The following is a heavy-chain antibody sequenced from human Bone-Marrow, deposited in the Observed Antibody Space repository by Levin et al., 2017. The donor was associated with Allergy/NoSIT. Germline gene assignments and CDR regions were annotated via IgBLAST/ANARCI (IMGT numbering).Heavy chain of an antibody. V-gene: IGHV2-70*01. CDR3: ARIRRTDDAFDI. J-gene: IGHJ3*02. CDR1: GFSLATRGMS. Sequence: SGPTLVKPTETLTLTCTFSGFSLATRGMSVSWIRQPPGKALEWLALIHWDDDKFYRPSLRPRLSISKDTSKDQVVLTMANVDPADTATYYCARIRRTDDAFDIWGQGTVVTVSS. CDR2: IHWDDDK.